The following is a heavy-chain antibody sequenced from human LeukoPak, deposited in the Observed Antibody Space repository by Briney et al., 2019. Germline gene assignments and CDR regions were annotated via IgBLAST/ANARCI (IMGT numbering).Heavy chain of an antibody. V-gene: IGHV3-7*03. J-gene: IGHJ4*02. CDR1: GFTFSTSW. CDR3: ARGEYYYDGGY. CDR2: IKKDGSET. D-gene: IGHD3-22*01. Sequence: GGSLRLSCAASGFTFSTSWMSWVRQVPGKGLEWVANIKKDGSETYYVDSVKGRFTISRDNAKNSLYLQMNSLRAEDTAMYYCARGEYYYDGGYWGQGTLVTVSS.